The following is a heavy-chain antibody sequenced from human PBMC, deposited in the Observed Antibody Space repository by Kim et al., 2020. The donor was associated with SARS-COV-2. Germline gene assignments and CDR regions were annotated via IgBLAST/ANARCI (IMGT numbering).Heavy chain of an antibody. J-gene: IGHJ4*02. CDR2: ISSSSSYT. Sequence: GGSLRLSCAASGFTFSDYYMSWIRQAPGKGLEWVSYISSSSSYTNYADSVKGRFTISRDNAKNSLYLQMNSLRAEDTAVYYCARPNYDILTGPTTLDYWGQGTLVTVSS. D-gene: IGHD3-9*01. CDR3: ARPNYDILTGPTTLDY. V-gene: IGHV3-11*03. CDR1: GFTFSDYY.